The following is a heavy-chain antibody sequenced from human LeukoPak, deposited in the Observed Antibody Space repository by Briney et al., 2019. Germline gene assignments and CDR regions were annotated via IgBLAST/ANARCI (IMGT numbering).Heavy chain of an antibody. Sequence: PGRSLRLSCAASGFTFSNYAIHWVRQAPGKGLEWVALISYDGSNKYYADSVKGRFTISRDNSKNTLYLQMNSLRAEDTAVYYCARPYFGGSSGLYPDLEYYFDYWGQGTLVTVSS. CDR3: ARPYFGGSSGLYPDLEYYFDY. CDR2: ISYDGSNK. J-gene: IGHJ4*02. CDR1: GFTFSNYA. D-gene: IGHD4-23*01. V-gene: IGHV3-30*03.